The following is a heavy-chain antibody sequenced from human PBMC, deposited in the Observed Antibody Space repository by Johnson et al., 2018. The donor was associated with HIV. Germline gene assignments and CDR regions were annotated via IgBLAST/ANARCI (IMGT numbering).Heavy chain of an antibody. CDR2: LRYDGSNK. D-gene: IGHD3-10*01. CDR3: AKDRDYYGSGLI. CDR1: GFTFSSYG. Sequence: QVQLVESGGGVVQPGGSLRLSCSASGFTFSSYGMHWVRQAPGKGLEWVAFLRYDGSNKYYADSVKGRFTISRDNSKNTLYLQMNSLRAEDTAVYYCAKDRDYYGSGLIWGQGTMVTVSS. V-gene: IGHV3-30*02. J-gene: IGHJ3*02.